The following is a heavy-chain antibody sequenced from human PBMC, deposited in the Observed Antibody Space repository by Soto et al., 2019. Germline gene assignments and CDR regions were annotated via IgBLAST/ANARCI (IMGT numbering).Heavy chain of an antibody. Sequence: ASVKVSCKASGGTFSSYAISWVRQAPGQGLEWMGWISAYNGNTNYAQKLQGRVTMTTDTSTSTAYMELRSLRSDDTAVYYCARDRGTRITMVRGVIIDYWGQGTLVTVSS. J-gene: IGHJ4*02. CDR3: ARDRGTRITMVRGVIIDY. CDR2: ISAYNGNT. CDR1: GGTFSSYA. V-gene: IGHV1-18*01. D-gene: IGHD3-10*01.